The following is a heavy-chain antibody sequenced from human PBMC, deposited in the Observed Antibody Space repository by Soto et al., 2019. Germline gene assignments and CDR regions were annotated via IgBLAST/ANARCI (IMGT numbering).Heavy chain of an antibody. D-gene: IGHD2-21*01. J-gene: IGHJ3*02. V-gene: IGHV3-33*01. CDR1: GFTFSSYG. Sequence: GGSLRLSCAASGFTFSSYGMHWVRQAPGKGLEWVAVIWYDGSNKYYADSVKGRFTISRDNSKNTLYLQMNSLRAEDTAVYYCAREAIARCFDIWGQGTMVTVSS. CDR2: IWYDGSNK. CDR3: AREAIARCFDI.